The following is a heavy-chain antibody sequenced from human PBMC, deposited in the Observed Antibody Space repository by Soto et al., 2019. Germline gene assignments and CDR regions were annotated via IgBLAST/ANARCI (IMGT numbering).Heavy chain of an antibody. J-gene: IGHJ6*02. V-gene: IGHV1-69*01. CDR1: RGTFNTSP. D-gene: IGHD3-3*01. Sequence: QVQLAQSGAEVKKPGSSVRVSCQTSRGTFNTSPISWMRQAPGQGLEWLGDILPVFGMVNYAQQFQDRLNLPADESSTRVCMEVSRLPPEDPAVYFGAPPHLTARHYDFRSPPTASLYHYGVGVWGPGTTVIVSS. CDR2: ILPVFGMV. CDR3: APPHLTARHYDFRSPPTASLYHYGVGV.